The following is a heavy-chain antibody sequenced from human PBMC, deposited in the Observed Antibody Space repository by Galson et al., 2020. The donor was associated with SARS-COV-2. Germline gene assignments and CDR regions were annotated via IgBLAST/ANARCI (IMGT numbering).Heavy chain of an antibody. Sequence: GGSLRLSCVVSGFTLSSDWITWVRQAPGKGLEWMANINQDGGQKAYVDSVKGRFTISRDNTKNSVYLQMNSLRAEDTAVYYCARYHLVAGSYYNDYWGHGTLVTVSS. CDR1: GFTLSSDW. CDR3: ARYHLVAGSYYNDY. D-gene: IGHD3-10*01. V-gene: IGHV3-7*01. CDR2: INQDGGQK. J-gene: IGHJ4*01.